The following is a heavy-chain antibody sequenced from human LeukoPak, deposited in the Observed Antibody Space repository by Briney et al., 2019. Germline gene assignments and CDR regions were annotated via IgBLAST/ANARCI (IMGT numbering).Heavy chain of an antibody. J-gene: IGHJ4*02. Sequence: GESLKISCKGSGYSFTSYWIGWVRPLPGKGLEWMGIIYPGDSDTRYSPSFQGQVTISADKSISTAYLQWSSLKASDTAMYYCATSPTYYDFWSGYSSLYYFDYWGQGTLVTVSS. CDR2: IYPGDSDT. V-gene: IGHV5-51*01. CDR1: GYSFTSYW. CDR3: ATSPTYYDFWSGYSSLYYFDY. D-gene: IGHD3-3*01.